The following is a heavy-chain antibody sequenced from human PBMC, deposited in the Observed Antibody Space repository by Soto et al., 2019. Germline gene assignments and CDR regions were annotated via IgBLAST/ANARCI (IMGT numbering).Heavy chain of an antibody. CDR2: ISAYNGNT. D-gene: IGHD3-10*01. Sequence: ASVKVSCKASGYTFTSYGISWVRQAPGQGLEWMGWISAYNGNTTYAQKLQGRVTMTTDTSTSTAYMELRSLRSDDTAVYYCARDSRYGSGSYSSNWFDPWGQGTLVTVSS. CDR1: GYTFTSYG. CDR3: ARDSRYGSGSYSSNWFDP. J-gene: IGHJ5*02. V-gene: IGHV1-18*01.